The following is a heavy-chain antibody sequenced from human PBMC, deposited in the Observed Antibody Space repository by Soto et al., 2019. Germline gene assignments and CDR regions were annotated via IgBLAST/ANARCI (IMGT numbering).Heavy chain of an antibody. CDR1: GFTFSSYG. Sequence: QVQLVESGGGMVQPGRSLRLSCAASGFTFSSYGMHWVRQAPGKGLEWVAVIWYDGSNKYYADSVKGRFTISRDNSKNTLYLQMNSLRAEDTAVYYCARDGYYYGSGSYCNDYWGQGTLVTVSS. J-gene: IGHJ4*02. D-gene: IGHD3-10*01. CDR3: ARDGYYYGSGSYCNDY. V-gene: IGHV3-33*01. CDR2: IWYDGSNK.